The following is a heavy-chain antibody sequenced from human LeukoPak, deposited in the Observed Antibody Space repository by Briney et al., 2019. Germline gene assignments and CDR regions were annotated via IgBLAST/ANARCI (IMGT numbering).Heavy chain of an antibody. D-gene: IGHD3-9*01. Sequence: ASVKVSCKASGGTFSSYAISWVRQAPGQGLEWMGGIIPIFGTANYAQKFQGRVTITTDESTSTAYIELSSLRSEDTAVYYCARGSGYFDWLNLDYWGQGTLVTVSS. CDR2: IIPIFGTA. CDR3: ARGSGYFDWLNLDY. V-gene: IGHV1-69*05. J-gene: IGHJ4*02. CDR1: GGTFSSYA.